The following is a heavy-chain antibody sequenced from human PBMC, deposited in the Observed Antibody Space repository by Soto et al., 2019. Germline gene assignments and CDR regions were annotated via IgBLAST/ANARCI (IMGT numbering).Heavy chain of an antibody. CDR2: MNPDSANT. J-gene: IGHJ4*02. D-gene: IGHD1-26*01. CDR1: GYTFTNYD. V-gene: IGHV1-8*01. CDR3: ARAIRDQLLSDY. Sequence: QVQLVQSGAEVKQPGASVKVSCRASGYTFTNYDISWVRQASGQGLEWMGWMNPDSANTGYAQKFQGRVTMTSDTCINTAYMELNSLTSGDAAVYYCARAIRDQLLSDYWGQGTLITVSS.